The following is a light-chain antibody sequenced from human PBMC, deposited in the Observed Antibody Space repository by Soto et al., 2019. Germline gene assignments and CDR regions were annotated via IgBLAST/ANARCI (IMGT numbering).Light chain of an antibody. Sequence: EIVMTQSPATLSVSPGERATLSCRARQSVSSNLAWYQQKPGQAPRLLIYGASTRATGIPARFSGSGSGTEFTLTISSLQSEDFAVYYCQLYNNWPLTFGPGTKVDIK. CDR1: QSVSSN. J-gene: IGKJ3*01. CDR2: GAS. V-gene: IGKV3-15*01. CDR3: QLYNNWPLT.